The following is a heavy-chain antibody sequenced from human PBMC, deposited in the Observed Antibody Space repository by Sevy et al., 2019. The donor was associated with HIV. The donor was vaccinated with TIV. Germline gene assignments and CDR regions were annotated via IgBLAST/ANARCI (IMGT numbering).Heavy chain of an antibody. CDR2: LKSVESST. V-gene: IGHV3-74*01. CDR3: AREASSWYGVDY. J-gene: IGHJ4*02. CDR1: GFTFSSYA. D-gene: IGHD6-13*01. Sequence: GGSLRLSCAASGFTFSSYAMHWVRQVPGEGLVWVSRLKSVESSTTYADSVKGRFTVSRDNAKNTVYLQMNSLRAEDTGVYYCAREASSWYGVDYWGQGTLVTVSS.